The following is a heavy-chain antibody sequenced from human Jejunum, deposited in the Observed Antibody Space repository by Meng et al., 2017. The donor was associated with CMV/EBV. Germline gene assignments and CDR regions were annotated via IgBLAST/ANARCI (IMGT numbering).Heavy chain of an antibody. CDR2: INPTGGRT. Sequence: KASGYTFSRYYMHWVRQAPGQRLEWMGMINPTGGRTSYAQKFQGRVTMTRDTSASTVYMELSSLRSEDTAVYYCAKGNDYGGNTFDYWGQGSLVTVSS. J-gene: IGHJ4*02. CDR3: AKGNDYGGNTFDY. CDR1: GYTFSRYY. V-gene: IGHV1-46*01. D-gene: IGHD4/OR15-4a*01.